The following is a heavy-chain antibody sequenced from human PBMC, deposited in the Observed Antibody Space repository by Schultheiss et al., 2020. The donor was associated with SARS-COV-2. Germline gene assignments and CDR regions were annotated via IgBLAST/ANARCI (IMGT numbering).Heavy chain of an antibody. Sequence: SETLSLTCAVYGGSFSGYYWSWIRQPPGKGLEWIGEINHSGSTNYNPSLKSRVTISVDTSKNQFSLKLSSVTAADTAVYYCARVSSGSNDAFDIWGQGTMVTVSS. D-gene: IGHD3-22*01. CDR3: ARVSSGSNDAFDI. V-gene: IGHV4-34*01. J-gene: IGHJ3*02. CDR2: INHSGST. CDR1: GGSFSGYY.